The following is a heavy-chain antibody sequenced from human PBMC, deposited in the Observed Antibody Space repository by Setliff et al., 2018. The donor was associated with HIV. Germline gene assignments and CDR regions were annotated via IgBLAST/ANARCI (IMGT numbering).Heavy chain of an antibody. V-gene: IGHV1-18*01. J-gene: IGHJ5*02. D-gene: IGHD3-3*01. CDR3: ARNYYDVWSLSFGGWFDP. CDR2: ISAYNGNT. CDR1: GGAFSSYA. Sequence: ASVKVSCKASGGAFSSYAINWVRQAPGQGLEWMGWISAYNGNTNYAQKLQGRVTMTTDTSTTTAYMELRSLRSDDTAVYYCARNYYDVWSLSFGGWFDPWGQGTLVTVSS.